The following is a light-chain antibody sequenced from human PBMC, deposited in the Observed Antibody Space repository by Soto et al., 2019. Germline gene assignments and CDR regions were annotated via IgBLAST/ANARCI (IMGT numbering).Light chain of an antibody. CDR3: QQYNNWPPYI. CDR2: DAS. V-gene: IGKV3D-20*01. CDR1: QSVSSNY. Sequence: DIVLTQSPGTLSLSPGETATLSCRAIQSVSSNYLAWYQQTPGLAPRLVIYDASNRATGIPDRFSGSGSGTDFTLTISSLQSEDFAIYYCQQYNNWPPYIFGQGTKVNI. J-gene: IGKJ2*01.